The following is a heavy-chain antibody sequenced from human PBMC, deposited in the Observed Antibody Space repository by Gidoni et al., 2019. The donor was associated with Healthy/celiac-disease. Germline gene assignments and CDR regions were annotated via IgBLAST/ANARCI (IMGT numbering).Heavy chain of an antibody. CDR1: GGSISSSDYY. Sequence: QLQLQESGPGLVKPSETLSLTCTVSGGSISSSDYYWGWVRQPPGKGLEWIGTFYYRGDTYYNPSLKSRVTISVDMSRNQFSLWLTSATAADTAMYSCARDVRYSSSWSHFDYWGQGILVTVSS. J-gene: IGHJ4*02. V-gene: IGHV4-39*07. CDR3: ARDVRYSSSWSHFDY. CDR2: FYYRGDT. D-gene: IGHD6-13*01.